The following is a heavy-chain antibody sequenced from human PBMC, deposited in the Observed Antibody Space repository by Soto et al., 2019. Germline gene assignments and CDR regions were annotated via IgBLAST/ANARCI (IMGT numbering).Heavy chain of an antibody. V-gene: IGHV4-30-4*02. CDR1: GGSISSGDYY. Sequence: PSDTLSLTCTVSGGSISSGDYYWSWIRQPPGKGLEWIGYIYYSGSTYYNPSLKSRVTISVDTSKNQFSLKLSSVTAADTAVYYCARGYQLLLNYYYGMDVWGQGTTVTVS. CDR3: ARGYQLLLNYYYGMDV. D-gene: IGHD2-2*01. CDR2: IYYSGST. J-gene: IGHJ6*02.